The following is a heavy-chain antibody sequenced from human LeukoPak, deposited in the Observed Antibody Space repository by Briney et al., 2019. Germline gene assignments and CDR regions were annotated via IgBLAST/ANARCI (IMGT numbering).Heavy chain of an antibody. D-gene: IGHD2-8*01. V-gene: IGHV6-1*01. CDR2: AYSGSN. CDR1: GDSFSRKAVA. Sequence: SQTLSLTCAISGDSFSRKAVAWNWIRQSPSRGLEWLGRAYSGSNDYAVSVKGRITINADTSKNQFSLQLNSVTPEDTAVYYCARGSNSAFDIWGLGTTVTVSS. J-gene: IGHJ3*02. CDR3: ARGSNSAFDI.